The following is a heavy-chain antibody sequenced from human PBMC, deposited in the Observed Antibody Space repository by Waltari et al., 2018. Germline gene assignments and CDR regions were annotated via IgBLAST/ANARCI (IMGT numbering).Heavy chain of an antibody. V-gene: IGHV4-59*11. J-gene: IGHJ4*02. CDR3: ARDAVGATLDY. Sequence: QVHLQESGPGLVKPSETLSLTCTVSGGTITGHHWGWVRQPPGMGLEWIGYMYYTGRVNFTPSVRSRVTMAVDTSKNQFSLKLSSVTAADTAVYYCARDAVGATLDYWGQGTLVTVSS. CDR1: GGTITGHH. D-gene: IGHD1-26*01. CDR2: MYYTGRV.